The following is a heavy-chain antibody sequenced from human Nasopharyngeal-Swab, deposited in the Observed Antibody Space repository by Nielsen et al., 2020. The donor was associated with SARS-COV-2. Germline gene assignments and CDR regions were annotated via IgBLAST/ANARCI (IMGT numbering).Heavy chain of an antibody. CDR1: GYTFTRYA. CDR3: VRDQAMARPNWFDP. J-gene: IGHJ5*02. D-gene: IGHD5-18*01. Sequence: ASEKVSCKASGYTFTRYAINWLRQAPGQGPEWMGWIATPTGHPTYAQGFTGRFVFSLDTSVATAYLHINSLKTEDTAIYYCVRDQAMARPNWFDPWGQGTLVTVSS. CDR2: IATPTGHP. V-gene: IGHV7-4-1*02.